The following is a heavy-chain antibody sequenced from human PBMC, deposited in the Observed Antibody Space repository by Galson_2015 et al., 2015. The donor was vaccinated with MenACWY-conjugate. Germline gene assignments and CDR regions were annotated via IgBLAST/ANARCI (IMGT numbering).Heavy chain of an antibody. J-gene: IGHJ4*02. V-gene: IGHV5-51*01. CDR3: ADAIYDFWSGYSFDY. D-gene: IGHD3-3*01. CDR2: IYPPDSDT. Sequence: QSGAEVKKPGESLKISCKGSEYSFSRFWIGWERQMPGKGLEWMGLIYPPDSDTRYSPSFQAQVTMSADKSITTAYLQCSSLKASDTAIYYCADAIYDFWSGYSFDYWGQGTLVTVSS. CDR1: EYSFSRFW.